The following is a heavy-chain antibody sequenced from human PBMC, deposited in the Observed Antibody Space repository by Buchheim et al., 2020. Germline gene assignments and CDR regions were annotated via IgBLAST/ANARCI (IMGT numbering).Heavy chain of an antibody. D-gene: IGHD3-9*01. CDR2: MNPNSGNT. CDR1: GYTFTSYD. V-gene: IGHV1-8*01. Sequence: QVQLVQSGAEVKKPGASVKVSCKASGYTFTSYDINWVRQATGQGLEWMGWMNPNSGNTGSPQQFQGRVTMTRNTSISPPYMELSSRRSEDTTVYYCARSSPRGLRYFDWLSTSHFDYGGKGTL. CDR3: ARSSPRGLRYFDWLSTSHFDY. J-gene: IGHJ4*02.